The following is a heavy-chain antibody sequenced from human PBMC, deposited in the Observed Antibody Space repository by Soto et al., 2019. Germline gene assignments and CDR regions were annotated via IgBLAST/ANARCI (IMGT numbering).Heavy chain of an antibody. V-gene: IGHV3-21*01. Sequence: PGGSLRLSCAASGFTFSMFDMTWVRQAPGKGLEGVSSISSYSTYAYHADSVKGRFTISRDNSKNSLFLQMNSLRVEDTAVYSCARYCPVRSAIRLIGMDDWGQGTTVTVSS. J-gene: IGHJ6*02. CDR2: ISSYSTYA. CDR1: GFTFSMFD. CDR3: ARYCPVRSAIRLIGMDD. D-gene: IGHD2-2*02.